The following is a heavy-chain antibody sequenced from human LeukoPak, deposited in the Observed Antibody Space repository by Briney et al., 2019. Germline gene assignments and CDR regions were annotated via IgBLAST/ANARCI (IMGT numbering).Heavy chain of an antibody. D-gene: IGHD3-22*01. CDR3: ARGADNGGYDAFDI. Sequence: PGGSLRLSCAASGFTFSSYCMNWVRQAPGKGLEWVAVIRYDGSIKYYADSVKGRFTISRDNSKNTLSLQMNSLRAEDTAVYYCARGADNGGYDAFDIWAQGTMVTVSS. J-gene: IGHJ3*02. CDR1: GFTFSSYC. V-gene: IGHV3-33*08. CDR2: IRYDGSIK.